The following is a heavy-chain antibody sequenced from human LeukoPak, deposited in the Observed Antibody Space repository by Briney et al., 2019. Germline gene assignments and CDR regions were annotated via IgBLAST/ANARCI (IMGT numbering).Heavy chain of an antibody. Sequence: SGTVSLTCTVSGFSISSSNWWWWVRQPPGKGMEWIGDIYHRGSTNYTQTLKSRVTISVDKSNNQVSLKLSSVTAADTAVYYCARDPPRQGARLGVFYYWGQGTLVTVSS. CDR2: IYHRGST. CDR1: GFSISSSNW. J-gene: IGHJ4*02. CDR3: ARDPPRQGARLGVFYY. D-gene: IGHD3-16*01. V-gene: IGHV4-4*02.